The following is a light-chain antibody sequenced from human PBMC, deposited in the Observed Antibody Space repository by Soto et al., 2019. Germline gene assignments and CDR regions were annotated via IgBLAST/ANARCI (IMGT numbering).Light chain of an antibody. J-gene: IGKJ1*01. CDR3: QKSFSTPRT. CDR2: AAS. Sequence: DIQMTQSPSSQSASVGDRVTITCRESQSINSYLNWYQQKPGKAPKLLIYAASSLQSGVPSRFSGSGSETDFTLTITSLHPDDFATYYCQKSFSTPRTFGQGTRVEIK. V-gene: IGKV1-39*01. CDR1: QSINSY.